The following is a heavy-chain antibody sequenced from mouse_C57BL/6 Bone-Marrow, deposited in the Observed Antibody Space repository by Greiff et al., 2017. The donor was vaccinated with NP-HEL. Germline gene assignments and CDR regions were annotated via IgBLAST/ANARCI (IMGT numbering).Heavy chain of an antibody. D-gene: IGHD2-4*01. CDR2: IDPSDSYT. J-gene: IGHJ3*01. V-gene: IGHV1-69*01. CDR1: GYTFTSYW. Sequence: QVHVKQPGAELVMPGASVKLSCKASGYTFTSYWMHWVKQRPGQGLEWIGEIDPSDSYTNYNQKFKGKSTLTVDKSSSTAYMQLSSLTSEDSAVYYCARFDYDKVAYWGQGTLVTVSA. CDR3: ARFDYDKVAY.